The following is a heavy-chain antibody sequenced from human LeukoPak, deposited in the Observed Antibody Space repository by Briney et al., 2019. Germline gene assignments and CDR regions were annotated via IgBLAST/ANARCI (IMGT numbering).Heavy chain of an antibody. Sequence: GGSLRLSCTASGFTFNGYGMNWVRQAPGKGLEWVSYISSISSTIYYSDSVKGRFTISRDNAKDSLYLQMNSLRAEDTAVYYCARDGASYSNYEGNFDYWGQGTLVTVSS. CDR3: ARDGASYSNYEGNFDY. D-gene: IGHD4-11*01. V-gene: IGHV3-48*01. CDR1: GFTFNGYG. J-gene: IGHJ4*02. CDR2: ISSISSTI.